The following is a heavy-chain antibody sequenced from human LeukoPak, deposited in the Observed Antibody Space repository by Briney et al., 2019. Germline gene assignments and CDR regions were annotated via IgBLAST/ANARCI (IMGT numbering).Heavy chain of an antibody. Sequence: GGSLRLSCAASGFTVDDYAMHWVRQAPGKGLEWVSLISGDGGSTYYADSVKGRFTISRDNSKNSLYLQMNSLRTEDTALYYCAKDGYCSGGSWYGPGDHWGGRPLVSVSS. V-gene: IGHV3-43*02. CDR3: AKDGYCSGGSWYGPGDH. D-gene: IGHD2-15*01. CDR1: GFTVDDYA. CDR2: ISGDGGST. J-gene: IGHJ4*02.